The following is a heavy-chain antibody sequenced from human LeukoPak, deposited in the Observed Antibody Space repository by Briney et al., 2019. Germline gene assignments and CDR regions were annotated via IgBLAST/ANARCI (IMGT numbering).Heavy chain of an antibody. Sequence: PSETLSLTCAVYGGSFSGYYWSWIRQPPGKGLEWIGEINHSGSTNYNPSLKSRVTISVDTSKNQFSLKLSSVTAADTAVYYCARGCRGYSYGYRPPFDYWGQETLVTVSS. V-gene: IGHV4-34*01. D-gene: IGHD5-18*01. CDR2: INHSGST. CDR3: ARGCRGYSYGYRPPFDY. CDR1: GGSFSGYY. J-gene: IGHJ4*02.